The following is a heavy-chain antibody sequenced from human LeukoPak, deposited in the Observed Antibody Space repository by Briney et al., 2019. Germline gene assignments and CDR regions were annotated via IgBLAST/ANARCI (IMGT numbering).Heavy chain of an antibody. CDR3: ARDRMQWELLLDY. CDR1: GFTFSSYS. D-gene: IGHD1-26*01. Sequence: PGGSLRLSCAASGFTFSSYSMNWVRQAPGKGLEWVSSISSSSSYIYYADSVKGRFTISRDNAKNSLYLQMNSLRAEDTAVYYCARDRMQWELLLDYWGRGTLVTVSS. CDR2: ISSSSSYI. J-gene: IGHJ4*02. V-gene: IGHV3-21*01.